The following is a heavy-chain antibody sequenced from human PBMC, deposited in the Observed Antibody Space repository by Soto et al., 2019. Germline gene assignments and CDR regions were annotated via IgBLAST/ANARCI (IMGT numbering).Heavy chain of an antibody. D-gene: IGHD3-22*01. V-gene: IGHV1-18*01. CDR3: ARDEDGYDRSGYYPGHLHY. CDR2: ISAYNGNT. J-gene: IGHJ4*02. CDR1: GYTFTSYG. Sequence: QVQLVQSGAEVKKPGASVKVSCKASGYTFTSYGISWVRQAPGQGLEWMGWISAYNGNTNYAQKLQGRVTMTTDTSTGTAYREMRSMRSDDTAAYYCARDEDGYDRSGYYPGHLHYSAQGTLVTVSS.